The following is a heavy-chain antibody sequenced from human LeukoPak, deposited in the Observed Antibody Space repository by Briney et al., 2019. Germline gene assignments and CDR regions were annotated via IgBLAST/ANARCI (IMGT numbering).Heavy chain of an antibody. D-gene: IGHD3-3*01. Sequence: GASVKVSCKASGYTFTGYYMHWVRQAPGQGLEWMGWINPNSGGTNYAQKFLGRVTMTRDTSISTAYMELSRLRSDDTAVYYCARDPLVTIFGVITPTYMDVWGKGTTVTVS. CDR1: GYTFTGYY. V-gene: IGHV1-2*02. J-gene: IGHJ6*03. CDR3: ARDPLVTIFGVITPTYMDV. CDR2: INPNSGGT.